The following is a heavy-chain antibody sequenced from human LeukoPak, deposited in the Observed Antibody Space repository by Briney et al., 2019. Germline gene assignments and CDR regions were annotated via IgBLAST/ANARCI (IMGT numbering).Heavy chain of an antibody. D-gene: IGHD5-24*01. V-gene: IGHV4-61*02. CDR3: ARGYNKQHFDY. CDR2: IYTSGST. Sequence: PSQTLSLTCTVSGGSISSGSYYWSWIRQPAGKGLEWIGRIYTSGSTNYNPSLKSRVTISVDTSKNQFSLKLSSVTAADTAVYYCARGYNKQHFDYWGQGTLVTVSS. J-gene: IGHJ4*02. CDR1: GGSISSGSYY.